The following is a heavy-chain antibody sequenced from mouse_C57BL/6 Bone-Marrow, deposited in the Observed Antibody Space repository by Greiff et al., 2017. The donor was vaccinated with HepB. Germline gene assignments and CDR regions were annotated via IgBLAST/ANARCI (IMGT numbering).Heavy chain of an antibody. D-gene: IGHD4-1*01. CDR2: ISYDGSN. CDR3: ARELGGWYFDV. J-gene: IGHJ1*03. Sequence: EVKLQQSGPGLVKPSQSLSLTCSVTGYSITSGYYWNWIRQFPGNKLEWMGYISYDGSNNYNPSLKNRISITRDTSKNQFFLKLNSVTTEDTATYYCARELGGWYFDVWGTGTTVTVSS. V-gene: IGHV3-6*01. CDR1: GYSITSGYY.